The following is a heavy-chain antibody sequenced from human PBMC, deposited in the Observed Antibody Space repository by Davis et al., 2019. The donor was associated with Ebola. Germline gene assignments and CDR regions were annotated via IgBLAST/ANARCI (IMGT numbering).Heavy chain of an antibody. CDR3: ARDLGYCSGGSCYGQLGCDY. Sequence: AASLQVSCKASGYTFTSYYMHWVRQAPGQGLEWMGIINPSGGSASYAQKFQGRVTMTRDTSTSTVYMELSSLRSEDTAVYYCARDLGYCSGGSCYGQLGCDYWGQGTLVTVSS. CDR1: GYTFTSYY. D-gene: IGHD2-15*01. V-gene: IGHV1-46*01. J-gene: IGHJ4*02. CDR2: INPSGGSA.